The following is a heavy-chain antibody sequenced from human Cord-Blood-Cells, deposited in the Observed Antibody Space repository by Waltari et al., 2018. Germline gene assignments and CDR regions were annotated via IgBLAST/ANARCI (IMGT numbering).Heavy chain of an antibody. D-gene: IGHD3-10*01. CDR1: GFTFSSYE. CDR2: ISSSGSTI. V-gene: IGHV3-48*03. J-gene: IGHJ4*02. Sequence: EVQLVESGGGLVQPGGSLRLSCAASGFTFSSYEMNWVRQAPGKGLELVSYISSSGSTIYYADSVKGRFTISRDNAKNSLYLQMNSLRAEDTAVYYCARDGVLLWFGELFDYWGQGTLVTVSS. CDR3: ARDGVLLWFGELFDY.